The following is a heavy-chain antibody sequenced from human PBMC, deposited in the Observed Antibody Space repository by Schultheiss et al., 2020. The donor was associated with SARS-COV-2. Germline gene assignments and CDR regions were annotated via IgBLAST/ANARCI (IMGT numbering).Heavy chain of an antibody. CDR2: IYYSGST. CDR3: ARARITMIVVVDAFDI. Sequence: SETLSLTCTVSGGSISSGSYYWSWIRQPAGKGLEWIGYIYYSGSTYYNPSLKSRVTISVDTSKNQFSLKLSSVTAADTAVYYCARARITMIVVVDAFDIWGQGTMVTVSS. J-gene: IGHJ3*02. D-gene: IGHD3-22*01. V-gene: IGHV4-31*03. CDR1: GGSISSGSYY.